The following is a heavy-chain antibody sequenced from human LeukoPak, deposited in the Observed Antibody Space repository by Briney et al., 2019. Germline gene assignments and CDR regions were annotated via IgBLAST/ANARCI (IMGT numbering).Heavy chain of an antibody. D-gene: IGHD5-24*01. CDR2: ISRSSNYI. Sequence: PGGSLRLSCAASGFTFGTYNMNWVRQAPGKGLEWVSSISRSSNYIYYADSVRGRFTISRDNAKNSLYLQMNSLRAEDTAVYYCARGVEMATIPNWFDPWGQGTLVTVSS. V-gene: IGHV3-21*01. CDR1: GFTFGTYN. J-gene: IGHJ5*02. CDR3: ARGVEMATIPNWFDP.